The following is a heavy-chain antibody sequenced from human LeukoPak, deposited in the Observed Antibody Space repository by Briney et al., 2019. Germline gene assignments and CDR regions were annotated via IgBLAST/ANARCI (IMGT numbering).Heavy chain of an antibody. Sequence: GGSLRLSCAASGFTFSSYEMNWVRQAPGKGLEWVSYISSSSSTIYYAGSVKGRFTISRDNAKNSLDLQMNSLRAEDTAVYYCARGRTIMVRFLIDYWGQGTLVTVSS. J-gene: IGHJ4*02. CDR3: ARGRTIMVRFLIDY. CDR1: GFTFSSYE. V-gene: IGHV3-48*03. CDR2: ISSSSSTI. D-gene: IGHD5-24*01.